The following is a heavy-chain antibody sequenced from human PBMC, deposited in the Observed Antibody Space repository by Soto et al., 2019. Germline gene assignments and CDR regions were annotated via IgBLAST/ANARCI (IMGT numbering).Heavy chain of an antibody. CDR2: IYYTEST. CDR3: KRVGGYHGDYPNFDY. Sequence: SETLSLTCTVSGSSISPFYWSWIRQPPGRGLEWIGYIYYTESTNYNPSLKSRVTLSLDTSRNQLSLKLSSVTAADTAVYFCKRVGGYHGDYPNFDYWGQGTLVTVYS. CDR1: GSSISPFY. D-gene: IGHD4-17*01. J-gene: IGHJ4*02. V-gene: IGHV4-59*01.